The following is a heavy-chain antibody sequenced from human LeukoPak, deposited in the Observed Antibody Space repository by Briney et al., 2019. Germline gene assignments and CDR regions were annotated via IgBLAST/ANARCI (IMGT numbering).Heavy chain of an antibody. J-gene: IGHJ5*02. V-gene: IGHV4-38-2*02. CDR1: GYSISSGYY. CDR2: IYHSGST. D-gene: IGHD2-2*01. CDR3: ARDYPPIRYHHRAYDWFDP. Sequence: SETLSLTCTVSGYSISSGYYWGWSRQPPGKGLEWIGSIYHSGSTYYNPSLKSRVTISVDTSKNQFSLKLSSVTAADTAVYYCARDYPPIRYHHRAYDWFDPWGQGTLVTVSS.